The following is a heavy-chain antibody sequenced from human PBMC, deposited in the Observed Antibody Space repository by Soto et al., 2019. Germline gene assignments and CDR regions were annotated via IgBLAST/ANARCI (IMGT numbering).Heavy chain of an antibody. CDR3: ARNLGYCSGGSCHAYYYYGMDV. V-gene: IGHV1-3*01. CDR1: GYIFSSYA. D-gene: IGHD2-15*01. J-gene: IGHJ6*02. CDR2: INAGNGNT. Sequence: ASVKVSCKASGYIFSSYAMHWVRQAPGQSLEWMGWINAGNGNTIYLQKFQGRVTFTTDASASTAYMELSSLRSEDTAVYYCARNLGYCSGGSCHAYYYYGMDVWGQGTTVTVSS.